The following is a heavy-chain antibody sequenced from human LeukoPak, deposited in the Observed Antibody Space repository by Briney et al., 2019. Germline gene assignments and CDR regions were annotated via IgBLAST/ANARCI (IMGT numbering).Heavy chain of an antibody. CDR3: ARAGGDPSFDY. V-gene: IGHV3-7*03. CDR2: INRDGSQK. J-gene: IGHJ4*02. Sequence: PGGSLRLSCAASGFSLSGYWMTWVRQAPGKGLEWVANINRDGSQKNHVDSVQGRFTISRDNAKNSLYLQMNSLRAEDTAVYYCARAGGDPSFDYWGQGTLVTVSS. CDR1: GFSLSGYW. D-gene: IGHD2-21*01.